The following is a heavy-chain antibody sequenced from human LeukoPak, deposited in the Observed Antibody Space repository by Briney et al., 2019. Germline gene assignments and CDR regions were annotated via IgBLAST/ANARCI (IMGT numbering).Heavy chain of an antibody. Sequence: ASVKVSCKASGGTFSSYAISWVRQAPGQGLEWMGGIIPIFGTANYAQKFQGRVTITADESTSTAYMELSSLRSEDTAVYYCARRGTTYCTGDSCHPNWFDPWGQGTLVTVSS. V-gene: IGHV1-69*13. CDR2: IIPIFGTA. J-gene: IGHJ5*02. D-gene: IGHD2-15*01. CDR3: ARRGTTYCTGDSCHPNWFDP. CDR1: GGTFSSYA.